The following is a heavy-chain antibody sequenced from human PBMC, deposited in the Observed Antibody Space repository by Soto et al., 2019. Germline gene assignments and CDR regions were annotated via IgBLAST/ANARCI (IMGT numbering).Heavy chain of an antibody. J-gene: IGHJ6*02. V-gene: IGHV5-10-1*01. CDR2: IDPSDSYT. CDR1: GYSFTSYW. D-gene: IGHD2-21*01. Sequence: PXESLKISCKGSGYSFTSYWVSWVRQMPGKGLEWMGRIDPSDSYTNYSPSFQGHVTISADKSISTAYLQWSSLKASDTAMYYCARHFSRIPLRGMDVWGQGTTVTVSS. CDR3: ARHFSRIPLRGMDV.